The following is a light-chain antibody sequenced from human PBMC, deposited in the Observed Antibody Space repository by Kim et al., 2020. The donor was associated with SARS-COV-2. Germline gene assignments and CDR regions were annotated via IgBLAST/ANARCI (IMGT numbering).Light chain of an antibody. Sequence: EIVLTQSPGTLSLSPGERATLSCRASQTVSGSYLAWYQQKTGRAPRLLIYATSSRATGIPDRFSGSGSGTDFTLTISRLETEDFAVYYCQQYGGSHSGYTFGQGTKLEI. CDR2: ATS. V-gene: IGKV3-20*01. J-gene: IGKJ2*01. CDR3: QQYGGSHSGYT. CDR1: QTVSGSY.